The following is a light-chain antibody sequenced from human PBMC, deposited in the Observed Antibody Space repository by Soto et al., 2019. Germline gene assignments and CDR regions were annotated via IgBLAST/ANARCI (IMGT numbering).Light chain of an antibody. CDR2: DVS. Sequence: QSALTQPRSASGSPGQSVTISCTGTSSDIGGYKYVSWYQQHPGKAPKLMIYDVSKRPSTVPDRFSGSQSGNTASLTISGLQAEDEADYFCCSYAGNYIYVFGTGTKVTVL. J-gene: IGLJ1*01. CDR1: SSDIGGYKY. V-gene: IGLV2-11*01. CDR3: CSYAGNYIYV.